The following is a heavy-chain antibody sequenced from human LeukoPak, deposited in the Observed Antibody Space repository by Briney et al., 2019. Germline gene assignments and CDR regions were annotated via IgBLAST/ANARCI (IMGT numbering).Heavy chain of an antibody. CDR2: ISGSGGST. CDR1: GFTFSSYA. V-gene: IGHV3-23*01. Sequence: PGGSLRLSCAAPGFTFSSYAMSWVRQAPGKGLEWVSAISGSGGSTYYADSVKGRFTISRDNSKNTLYLQMNSLRAEDTAVYYCAKYPNLVVPAAWFDYWGQGTLVTVSS. J-gene: IGHJ4*02. CDR3: AKYPNLVVPAAWFDY. D-gene: IGHD2-2*01.